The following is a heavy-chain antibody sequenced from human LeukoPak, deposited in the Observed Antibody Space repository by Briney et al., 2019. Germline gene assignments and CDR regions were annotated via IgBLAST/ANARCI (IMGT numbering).Heavy chain of an antibody. J-gene: IGHJ4*02. CDR3: ARLSSDGATYFDY. Sequence: QPSETLSLTCAVSGGSISSSSYYWGWIRQPPGKGLEWIGRIYRGVTTHYNPSLKSRVTISIATSKNQFSLKLSSGTAADTAVYYCARLSSDGATYFDYWGQGTLVTVSS. CDR2: IYRGVTT. CDR1: GGSISSSSYY. D-gene: IGHD2-15*01. V-gene: IGHV4-39*01.